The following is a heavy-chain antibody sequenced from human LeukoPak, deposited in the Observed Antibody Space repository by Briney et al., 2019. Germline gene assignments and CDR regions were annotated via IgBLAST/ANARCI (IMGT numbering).Heavy chain of an antibody. D-gene: IGHD5-18*01. CDR2: ISGSGGST. J-gene: IGHJ6*02. V-gene: IGHV3-23*01. CDR3: AKVLDTAMVYYYYYGMDV. CDR1: EFTFSSYA. Sequence: GGSLRLSCAASEFTFSSYAMSWVRQAPGKGLEWVSAISGSGGSTYYADSVKGRFTISRDNSKNTLYLQMNSLRAEDTAVYYCAKVLDTAMVYYYYYGMDVWGQGTTVTVSS.